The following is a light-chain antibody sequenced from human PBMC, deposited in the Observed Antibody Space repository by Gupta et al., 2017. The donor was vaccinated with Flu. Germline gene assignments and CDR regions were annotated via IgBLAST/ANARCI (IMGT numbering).Light chain of an antibody. Sequence: TGSEVGGYDYVSWYQQHPGKAPKLMIYDVTKRPSGVPDRFSGSKSGNTASLNISGLQAEDEADYYCCSYAGSYSLMFGGGTKVTAL. V-gene: IGLV2-11*03. J-gene: IGLJ3*02. CDR1: GSEVGGYDY. CDR2: DVT. CDR3: CSYAGSYSLM.